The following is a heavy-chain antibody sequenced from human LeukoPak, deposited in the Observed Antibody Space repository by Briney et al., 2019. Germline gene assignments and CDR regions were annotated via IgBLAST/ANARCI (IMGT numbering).Heavy chain of an antibody. CDR1: GGSISSSSYY. J-gene: IGHJ6*03. D-gene: IGHD6-19*01. CDR2: IYYSGST. CDR3: ARPSRGSSGWSYYMDV. Sequence: SETLSLTCTVSGGSISSSSYYWGWVRQPPGKRLEWIGSIYYSGSTYYNPSLKSRVTISVDTSKNQFSLKLSSVTAADTAVYYCARPSRGSSGWSYYMDVWGKGTTVTVSS. V-gene: IGHV4-39*01.